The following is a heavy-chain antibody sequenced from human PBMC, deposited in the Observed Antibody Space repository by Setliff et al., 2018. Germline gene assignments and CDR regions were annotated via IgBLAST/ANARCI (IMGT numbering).Heavy chain of an antibody. V-gene: IGHV3-15*01. Sequence: PGGSLRLSCAASGFTFSDAWMHWFRQAPGQGLEWIGRITTISQGGTTEYAAPVKGRFSMSRDDSKNTLYLQMNSLKTEDTAVYYCTREASVDFWSGYPYYYYMDVWGKGTTVTVSS. J-gene: IGHJ6*03. D-gene: IGHD3-3*01. CDR1: GFTFSDAW. CDR3: TREASVDFWSGYPYYYYMDV. CDR2: ITTISQGGTT.